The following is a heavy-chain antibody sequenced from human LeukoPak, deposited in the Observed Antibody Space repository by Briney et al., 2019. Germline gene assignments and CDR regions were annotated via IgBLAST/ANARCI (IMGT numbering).Heavy chain of an antibody. J-gene: IGHJ4*02. V-gene: IGHV3-21*01. CDR1: GFTFSNAW. CDR2: ISSSSSYI. CDR3: ARAVSGYSGI. D-gene: IGHD6-13*01. Sequence: PGGSLRLSCAASGFTFSNAWMSWVRQAPGKGLEWVSSISSSSSYIHYADSVKGRFTISRDNAKNSLYLQMNSLRAEDTAVYYCARAVSGYSGIWGQGTLVTVSS.